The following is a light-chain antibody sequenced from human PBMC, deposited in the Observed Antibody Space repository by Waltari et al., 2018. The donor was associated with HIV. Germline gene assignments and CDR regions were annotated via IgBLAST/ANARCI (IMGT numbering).Light chain of an antibody. V-gene: IGLV1-44*01. CDR2: SNN. Sequence: QSVLTQPPSASGTPGQRVTISCSGSSSNIGKNTVNWYQQLPGTAPKLLIYSNNRRPSGVPDRFSGSKSGTSASLAISGLQSEDEAEYYCAAWDDSLKGYVFGPGTEVSVL. J-gene: IGLJ1*01. CDR3: AAWDDSLKGYV. CDR1: SSNIGKNT.